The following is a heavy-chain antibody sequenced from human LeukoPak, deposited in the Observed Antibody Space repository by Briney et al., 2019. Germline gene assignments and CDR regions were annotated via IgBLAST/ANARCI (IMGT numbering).Heavy chain of an antibody. CDR2: IYYSGST. Sequence: SETLSLTCTVSGGSISSYYWSWIRQPPGKGLEWIGYIYYSGSTNYNPSLKSRVTISVDTSKNQFSLKLSSVTAADTAVYYCAREGPKVAGTNDAFDIWGQGTMVTVSS. CDR1: GGSISSYY. CDR3: AREGPKVAGTNDAFDI. J-gene: IGHJ3*02. D-gene: IGHD1-14*01. V-gene: IGHV4-59*01.